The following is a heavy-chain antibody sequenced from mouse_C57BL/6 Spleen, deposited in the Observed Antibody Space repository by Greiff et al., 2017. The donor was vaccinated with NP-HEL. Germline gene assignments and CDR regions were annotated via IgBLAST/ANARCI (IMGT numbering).Heavy chain of an antibody. CDR1: GFSLTSYG. CDR3: AREGGRAYFDY. CDR2: IWSGGST. V-gene: IGHV2-2*01. Sequence: QVQLQQSGPGLVQPSQSLSITCTVSGFSLTSYGVHWVRQSPGKGLEWLGVIWSGGSTDYNAAFISRLSISKDNSKSQVFFKMNSLQADDTAIYYCAREGGRAYFDYWGQGTTLTVSS. J-gene: IGHJ2*01.